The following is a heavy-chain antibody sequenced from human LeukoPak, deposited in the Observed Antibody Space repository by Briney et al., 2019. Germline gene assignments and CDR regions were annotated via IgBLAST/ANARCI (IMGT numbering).Heavy chain of an antibody. CDR3: AKTKITLIVVANSHSGALDI. V-gene: IGHV3-30*18. J-gene: IGHJ3*02. CDR1: GFTFSSYG. Sequence: GGSLRLSCAASGFTFSSYGMHWVRQAPGKGLEWVAVISYDGSNKYYADSVKGRFTISRDNSKNTLYLQMNSLSAEDTAVYYCAKTKITLIVVANSHSGALDIWGQGTMVTVSS. CDR2: ISYDGSNK. D-gene: IGHD3-22*01.